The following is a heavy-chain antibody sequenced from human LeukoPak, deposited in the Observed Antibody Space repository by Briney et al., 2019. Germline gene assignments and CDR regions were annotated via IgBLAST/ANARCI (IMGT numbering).Heavy chain of an antibody. Sequence: GGSLRLSCAVSGFTFSDYWITWVRQAPGKGLEWVANINQDGSEKYYVDSVEGRFTISRDSVKNSLYLQMTSVRAGDTAMYYCVRDDYDFWSGYQRYFEFWGQGTLVTVSS. CDR1: GFTFSDYW. J-gene: IGHJ4*02. CDR3: VRDDYDFWSGYQRYFEF. D-gene: IGHD3-3*01. CDR2: INQDGSEK. V-gene: IGHV3-7*01.